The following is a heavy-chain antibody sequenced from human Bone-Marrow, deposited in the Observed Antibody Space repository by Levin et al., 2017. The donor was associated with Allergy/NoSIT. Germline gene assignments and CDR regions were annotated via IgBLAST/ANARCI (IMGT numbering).Heavy chain of an antibody. CDR3: ARDPHLSRYYFDY. CDR1: GFTFSSYG. D-gene: IGHD2/OR15-2a*01. Sequence: GSLRLSCAASGFTFSSYGMHWVRQAPGKGLEWVAVIWYDGSNKYYADSVKGRFTISRDNSKNTLYLQMNSLRAEDTAVYYCARDPHLSRYYFDYWGQGTLVTVSS. V-gene: IGHV3-33*01. CDR2: IWYDGSNK. J-gene: IGHJ4*02.